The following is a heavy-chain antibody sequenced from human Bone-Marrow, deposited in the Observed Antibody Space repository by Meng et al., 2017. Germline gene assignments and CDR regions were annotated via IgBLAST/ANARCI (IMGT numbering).Heavy chain of an antibody. V-gene: IGHV4-34*01. D-gene: IGHD6-19*01. CDR3: ARIPTQWLIHRGFDY. CDR2: INHIGF. J-gene: IGHJ4*02. Sequence: QVQLQQWGAGLLKPSETLSLTCAVYGGSFSGYSWTWIRQTPGKGLEWIGEINHIGFKYNPSLKSRVTISVDTSKNQFSLKLSSVTAADTAVYYCARIPTQWLIHRGFDYWGQGTLVTVSS. CDR1: GGSFSGYS.